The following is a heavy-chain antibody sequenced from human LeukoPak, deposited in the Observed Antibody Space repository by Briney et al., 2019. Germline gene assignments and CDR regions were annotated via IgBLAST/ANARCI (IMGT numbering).Heavy chain of an antibody. Sequence: GASVKVSCKASGYTFTGYYMHWVRQAPGQGLEWMGWINPNSGGTNYAQKFQGRVTMTRDTSISTAYMELSRLRSDDTAVYYCARDHTQNYDYVWGSYPLGNWFDPWGQGTPVTVSS. D-gene: IGHD3-16*02. V-gene: IGHV1-2*02. CDR2: INPNSGGT. J-gene: IGHJ5*02. CDR3: ARDHTQNYDYVWGSYPLGNWFDP. CDR1: GYTFTGYY.